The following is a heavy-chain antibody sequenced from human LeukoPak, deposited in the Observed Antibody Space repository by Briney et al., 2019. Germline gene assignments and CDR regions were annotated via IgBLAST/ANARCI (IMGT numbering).Heavy chain of an antibody. CDR1: GGSISGYY. CDR2: INHSGST. V-gene: IGHV4-34*01. D-gene: IGHD2-2*01. CDR3: ARGRCSSTSCYPRWYFDL. J-gene: IGHJ2*01. Sequence: SETLSPTCTVSGGSISGYYWSWIRQPPGKGLEWIGEINHSGSTNYNPSLKSRVTISVDTSKNQFSLKLSSVTAADTAVYYCARGRCSSTSCYPRWYFDLWGRGTLVTVSS.